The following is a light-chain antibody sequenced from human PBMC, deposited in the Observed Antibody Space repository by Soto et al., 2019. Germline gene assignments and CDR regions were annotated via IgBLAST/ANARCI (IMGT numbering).Light chain of an antibody. V-gene: IGKV3-20*01. Sequence: EVVLTQSPGTLSLSPGERATLSCRASQNIRGNELAWYQQKPGQAPRLLIYRGSSRATGNRDRFSGRGSGTDFTRTTSRREPEDFAVYYCQDYGTSAPWTFGQGNKVEIK. J-gene: IGKJ1*01. CDR2: RGS. CDR3: QDYGTSAPWT. CDR1: QNIRGNE.